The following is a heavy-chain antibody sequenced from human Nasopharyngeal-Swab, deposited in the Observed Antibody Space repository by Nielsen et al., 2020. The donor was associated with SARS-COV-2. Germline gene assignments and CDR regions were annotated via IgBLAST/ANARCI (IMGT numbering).Heavy chain of an antibody. CDR2: IGDKDHNYAT. Sequence: GESLKISCAASGFIFSASAIHWVRQASGKGLEWVGRIGDKDHNYATTYGASVQGRFTISRDDSKNTAFLQMDSLKIEDTALYYCTTDFYFDYWGQGTLVTVSS. CDR3: TTDFYFDY. V-gene: IGHV3-73*01. J-gene: IGHJ4*02. CDR1: GFIFSASA.